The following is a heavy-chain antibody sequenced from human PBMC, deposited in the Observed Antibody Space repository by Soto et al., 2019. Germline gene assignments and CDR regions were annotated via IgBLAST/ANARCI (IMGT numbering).Heavy chain of an antibody. D-gene: IGHD3-10*01. CDR1: GSPFGSYW. CDR3: EKYRSGNYGAYAFDI. Sequence: GSLLPACSTSGSPFGSYWMSWVRQAPGKGLEWVANIKPGGREKNYVNSVRGRFSISRDDAEKSHYFQMNSLRAEDTAIYYCEKYRSGNYGAYAFDIWGQGTMVTV. J-gene: IGHJ3*02. V-gene: IGHV3-7*01. CDR2: IKPGGREK.